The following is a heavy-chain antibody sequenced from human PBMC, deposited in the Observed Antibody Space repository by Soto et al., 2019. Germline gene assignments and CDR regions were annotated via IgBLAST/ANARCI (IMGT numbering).Heavy chain of an antibody. CDR3: ARHPARIAEIGWFDP. CDR2: ISSSSSTI. V-gene: IGHV3-48*01. Sequence: EVQLVESGGGLVQPGGSLRLSCAASGFTFSSYSMNWVRQAPGKGLEWVSYISSSSSTIYYADSVKGRFTISSDNAKNALYLQMNSLRAEDTAVYCCARHPARIAEIGWFDPWGQGTLLTVSS. J-gene: IGHJ5*02. D-gene: IGHD6-13*01. CDR1: GFTFSSYS.